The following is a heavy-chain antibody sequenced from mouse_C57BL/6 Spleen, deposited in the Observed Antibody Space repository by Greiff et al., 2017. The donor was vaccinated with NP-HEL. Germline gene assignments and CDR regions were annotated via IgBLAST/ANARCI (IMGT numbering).Heavy chain of an antibody. CDR3: ARLTTVVPLFDY. J-gene: IGHJ2*01. V-gene: IGHV8-8*01. Sequence: QFTLKVCGPGILQPSQTLSLTCSFSGFSLSTFGMGVGWIRQPSGKGLEWLAHIWWDDDKYYNPALKSRLTISKDTSKNHVFLKIANVDTADTATYYCARLTTVVPLFDYWGQGTTLTVSS. D-gene: IGHD1-1*01. CDR1: GFSLSTFGMG. CDR2: IWWDDDK.